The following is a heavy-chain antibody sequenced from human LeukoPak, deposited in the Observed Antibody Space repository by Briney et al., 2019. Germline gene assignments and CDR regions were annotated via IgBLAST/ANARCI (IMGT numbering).Heavy chain of an antibody. CDR2: IYDGGST. V-gene: IGHV4-59*01. D-gene: IGHD5-12*01. J-gene: IGHJ4*02. CDR3: ARRIVNSGYDCLDY. Sequence: SETLSLTCTVSGDSISGYYWSWIRQSPGKGLEWMGNIYDGGSTNYSPSLMSRVTISVDTSKNQLSLSLNSVTAADTALYYCARRIVNSGYDCLDYWGQGTPVTVSS. CDR1: GDSISGYY.